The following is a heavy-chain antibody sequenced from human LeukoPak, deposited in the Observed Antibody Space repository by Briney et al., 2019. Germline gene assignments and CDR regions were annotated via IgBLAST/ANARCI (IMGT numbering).Heavy chain of an antibody. V-gene: IGHV1-18*01. CDR1: GYIFSSYG. J-gene: IGHJ5*02. Sequence: ASVKVSCKASGYIFSSYGISWVRQAPGQGLEWMGWISAYNGNTNYAQKLQGRVTMTTDTSTSTAYMELRSLRSDDTAVYYCARDRAVLRFLEPPLDPWGQGTLVTVSS. CDR2: ISAYNGNT. D-gene: IGHD3-3*01. CDR3: ARDRAVLRFLEPPLDP.